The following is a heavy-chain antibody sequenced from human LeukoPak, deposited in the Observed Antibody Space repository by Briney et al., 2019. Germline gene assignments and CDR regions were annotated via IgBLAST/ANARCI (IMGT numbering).Heavy chain of an antibody. CDR2: ISSSGSTI. V-gene: IGHV3-48*03. CDR3: ARDAPFSARRGKFDY. CDR1: GFTFSSYE. D-gene: IGHD3-10*01. Sequence: PGGSLRLSCAASGFTFSSYEMNWVRQAPGKGLEWVSYISSSGSTIYYADSVKGRFTISRDNAKNSLYLQMNSLRAEDTAVYYCARDAPFSARRGKFDYWGQGTLVTVSS. J-gene: IGHJ4*02.